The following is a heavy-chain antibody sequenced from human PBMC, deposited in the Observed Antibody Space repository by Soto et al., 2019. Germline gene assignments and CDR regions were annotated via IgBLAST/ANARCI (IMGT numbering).Heavy chain of an antibody. CDR3: ARAVAVPADFDY. V-gene: IGHV1-46*01. CDR2: INPSGDT. D-gene: IGHD6-19*01. J-gene: IGHJ4*02. CDR1: GGTYSSCT. Sequence: ASVKVSCKASGGTYSSCTISWVRQAPGQGLEWMGIINPSGDTSYAQKFQGRVTITRDTSASTAYMELSSLRSEDTAVYYCARAVAVPADFDYWGQGTLVTSPQ.